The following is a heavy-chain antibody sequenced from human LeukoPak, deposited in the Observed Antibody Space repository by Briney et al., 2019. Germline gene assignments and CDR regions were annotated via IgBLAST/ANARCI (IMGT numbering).Heavy chain of an antibody. CDR1: GGSVGSGSYY. D-gene: IGHD6-13*01. CDR2: IYYSGST. Sequence: SETLSLTCTVSGGSVGSGSYYWSWIRQPPGKGLEWIGYIYYSGSTNYNPSLKSRVTISVDTSKNQFSLKLSSVTAADTAVYYCARGPYSSSWYVYYYGMDVWGQGTTVTVSS. V-gene: IGHV4-61*01. CDR3: ARGPYSSSWYVYYYGMDV. J-gene: IGHJ6*02.